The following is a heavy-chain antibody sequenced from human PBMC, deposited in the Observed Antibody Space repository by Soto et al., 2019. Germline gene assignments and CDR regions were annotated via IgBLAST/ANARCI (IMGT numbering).Heavy chain of an antibody. CDR1: GDSISSYY. CDR3: AGDKGYYYDGMDV. V-gene: IGHV4-4*07. D-gene: IGHD3-22*01. CDR2: IYTSGNT. J-gene: IGHJ6*02. Sequence: QVQLQESGPGLVKPSETLSLTCTVSGDSISSYYWSWIRQPTGKGLEWIGRIYTSGNTQYNPSRWSRVTMSVDTSKNQLSLKLSSVTAADTAVYFCAGDKGYYYDGMDVWGQGTTVTVSS.